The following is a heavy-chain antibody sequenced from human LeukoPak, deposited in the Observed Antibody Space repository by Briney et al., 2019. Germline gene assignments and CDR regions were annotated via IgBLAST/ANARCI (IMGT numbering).Heavy chain of an antibody. Sequence: SETLSLTCTVSGGSISSSSYYWGWIRQPPGKGLEWIGSIYYSGSTYYNPSLKSRVTISVDTSKNQFSLKLSSVTAADTAVYYCAGSGSRTGYYFDYWGQGTLVTVSS. V-gene: IGHV4-39*07. CDR2: IYYSGST. J-gene: IGHJ4*02. D-gene: IGHD1-26*01. CDR1: GGSISSSSYY. CDR3: AGSGSRTGYYFDY.